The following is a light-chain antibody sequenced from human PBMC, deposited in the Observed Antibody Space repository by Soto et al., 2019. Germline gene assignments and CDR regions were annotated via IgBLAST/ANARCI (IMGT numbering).Light chain of an antibody. J-gene: IGKJ3*01. CDR2: AAS. CDR1: QSVRSSY. CDR3: QQYGGSLLFT. Sequence: VLTQSPGTLSLSVGERATLSCRASQSVRSSYLAWYQQKPGQAPRLLIYAASSRATGTPDRFSGSGSGTDFTLTISRLEPEDFAVYYCQQYGGSLLFTFGPGTKVDIK. V-gene: IGKV3-20*01.